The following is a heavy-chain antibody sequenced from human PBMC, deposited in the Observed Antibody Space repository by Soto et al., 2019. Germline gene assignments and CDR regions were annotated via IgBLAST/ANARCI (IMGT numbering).Heavy chain of an antibody. CDR3: ARSNCDYIWGSYSPSFDY. V-gene: IGHV1-24*01. J-gene: IGHJ4*02. D-gene: IGHD3-16*01. Sequence: GASVKVSCKVSGYTLTELSMHWVRQAPGKGLEWMGGFDPEDGETIYAQKFQGRVTMTEDTSTDTAYMELSSLRSEDTAVYYCARSNCDYIWGSYSPSFDYWGQGTLVTVSS. CDR2: FDPEDGET. CDR1: GYTLTELS.